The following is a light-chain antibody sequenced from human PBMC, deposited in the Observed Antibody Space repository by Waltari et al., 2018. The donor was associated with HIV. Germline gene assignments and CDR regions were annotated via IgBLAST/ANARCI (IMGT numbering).Light chain of an antibody. V-gene: IGLV1-44*01. CDR3: AAWDDSLDGVV. Sequence: QSVLTQPPSASGTPGQRVTISCSGSSSNIGSNTVNWYQQLPGTAPKLLIYSNNQRPSGVPDRFSGAKSGTSASLAISGLQSEDEADYYGAAWDDSLDGVVFGGGTKLTVL. J-gene: IGLJ2*01. CDR2: SNN. CDR1: SSNIGSNT.